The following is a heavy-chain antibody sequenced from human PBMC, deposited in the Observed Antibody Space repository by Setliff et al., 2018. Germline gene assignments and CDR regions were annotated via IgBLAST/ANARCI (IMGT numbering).Heavy chain of an antibody. CDR3: ARDQGPNSSGWYYAGGSYPDY. CDR1: GHTFTSYA. D-gene: IGHD6-19*01. J-gene: IGHJ4*02. Sequence: GASVKVSCMAPGHTFTSYAMHWVRQAPGHRLEWMGWINAGNGNTKYSQKFQGRVTITRDTSASTAYMELSSLRSEDTAVYYCARDQGPNSSGWYYAGGSYPDYWGQGTLVTVSS. V-gene: IGHV1-3*01. CDR2: INAGNGNT.